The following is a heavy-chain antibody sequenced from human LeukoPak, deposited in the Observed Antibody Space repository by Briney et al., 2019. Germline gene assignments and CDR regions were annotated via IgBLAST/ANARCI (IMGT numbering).Heavy chain of an antibody. D-gene: IGHD3-10*01. CDR2: ISSRGSTI. CDR3: ASIWFGELARDY. J-gene: IGHJ4*02. Sequence: GGSLRLSCTASGFTFSSYEMHWVRQAPGKGLEWVSYISSRGSTIYYADSVKGRFTISRDNAKNSLYLQMNSLRAEDTAVYYCASIWFGELARDYWGQGTLVTVSS. CDR1: GFTFSSYE. V-gene: IGHV3-48*03.